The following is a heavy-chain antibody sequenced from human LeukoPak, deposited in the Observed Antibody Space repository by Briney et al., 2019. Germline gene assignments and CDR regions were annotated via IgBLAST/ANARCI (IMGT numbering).Heavy chain of an antibody. D-gene: IGHD5-12*01. CDR3: ARIYSGYVD. CDR2: ISSSNAI. V-gene: IGHV3-48*02. Sequence: GGSLRLSCAASGFIFSSYSMTWVRQAPGQGLEWVSYISSSNAIYYADSVKGRFTISRDNAKNSLYLQMNSLSDEDTAVYYCARIYSGYVDWGQGTLVTVSS. J-gene: IGHJ4*02. CDR1: GFIFSSYS.